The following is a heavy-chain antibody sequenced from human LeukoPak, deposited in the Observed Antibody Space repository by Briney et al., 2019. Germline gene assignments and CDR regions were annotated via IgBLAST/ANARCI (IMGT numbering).Heavy chain of an antibody. CDR3: ARDRHQYYGPYYYGMDV. CDR2: IKQDGSEK. CDR1: GFTFSSYW. V-gene: IGHV3-7*01. Sequence: PGGSLRLSCAAFGFTFSSYWMSWVRQAPGKGLEWVANIKQDGSEKYYVDSVKGRFTISRDNAKNSLYLQMNSLRAEDTAVYYCARDRHQYYGPYYYGMDVWGQGTTVTVSS. J-gene: IGHJ6*02. D-gene: IGHD3-10*01.